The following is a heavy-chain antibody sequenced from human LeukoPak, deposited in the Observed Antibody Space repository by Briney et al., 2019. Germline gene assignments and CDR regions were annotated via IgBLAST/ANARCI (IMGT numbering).Heavy chain of an antibody. CDR2: INPNSGGT. V-gene: IGHV1-2*02. CDR3: ATPLGNWNDVYYFDY. J-gene: IGHJ4*02. D-gene: IGHD1-1*01. CDR1: GYTFTGYY. Sequence: GASVKVSCKASGYTFTGYYMHWVRQAPGQGLEWMGWINPNSGGTNHAQKFQGRVTMTEDSSTDTAYMELSSLRSEDTAVYYCATPLGNWNDVYYFDYWGQGTLVTVSS.